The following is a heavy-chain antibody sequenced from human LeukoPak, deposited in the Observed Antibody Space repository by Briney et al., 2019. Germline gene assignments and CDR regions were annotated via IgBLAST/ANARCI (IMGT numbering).Heavy chain of an antibody. CDR1: GSTFSDYY. J-gene: IGHJ4*02. Sequence: PGGSLRLSCAASGSTFSDYYMSWIRQAPGKGLEWVSYISSSSTYTNYADSVKGRFTISRDNAKNSLYLQMNSLRAEDTAVYYCARYGGGYYYIIDYWGQGTLVTVSS. V-gene: IGHV3-11*06. D-gene: IGHD3-22*01. CDR2: ISSSSTYT. CDR3: ARYGGGYYYIIDY.